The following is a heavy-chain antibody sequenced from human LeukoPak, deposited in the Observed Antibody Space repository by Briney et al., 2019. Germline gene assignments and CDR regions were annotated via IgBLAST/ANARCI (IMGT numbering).Heavy chain of an antibody. D-gene: IGHD1-26*01. CDR2: ISGGGGST. J-gene: IGHJ4*02. Sequence: GGSLRLSCAASGFTFSSYGMNWVRQAPGKGLEWVSGISGGGGSTYYADSVKGRFTISRDNSKNTLYLQMNSLRAEDTAVYYCAKDLAGSYFFFGYWGQGTLVTVSS. CDR3: AKDLAGSYFFFGY. V-gene: IGHV3-23*01. CDR1: GFTFSSYG.